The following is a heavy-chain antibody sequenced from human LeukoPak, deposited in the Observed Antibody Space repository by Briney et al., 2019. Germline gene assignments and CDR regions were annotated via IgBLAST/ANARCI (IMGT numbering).Heavy chain of an antibody. CDR3: ARGYYDSSGYRFDY. CDR1: GGSISSYY. J-gene: IGHJ4*02. D-gene: IGHD3-22*01. CDR2: IYYSGST. V-gene: IGHV4-59*01. Sequence: SETLSLTCTVSGGSISSYYWSWIRQPPGKGLEWIGYIYYSGSTNYNPSLKSRVTISVDTSKNQFSLKLSSVTAADTAVYYCARGYYDSSGYRFDYWGQGTLV.